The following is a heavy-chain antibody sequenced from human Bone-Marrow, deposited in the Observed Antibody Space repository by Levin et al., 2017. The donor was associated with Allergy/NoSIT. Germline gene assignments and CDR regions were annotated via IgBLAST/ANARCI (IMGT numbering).Heavy chain of an antibody. CDR3: ARDVSRDISCYDY. CDR1: GFTFSSYS. J-gene: IGHJ4*02. D-gene: IGHD2-2*01. CDR2: ISSSGRYI. V-gene: IGHV3-21*01. Sequence: GGSLRLSCAASGFTFSSYSMNWVRQAPGKGLEWVSSISSSGRYIYYADSMKGRFTVSRDNAKNSVDLQMNGLRAEDTAVYYCARDVSRDISCYDYWGQGTLVTVSS.